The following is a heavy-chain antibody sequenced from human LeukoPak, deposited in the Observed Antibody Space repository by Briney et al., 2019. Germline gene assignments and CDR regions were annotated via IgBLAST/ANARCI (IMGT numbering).Heavy chain of an antibody. Sequence: SETLSLTCAVYGGSFSGYYWSWIRQPPGKGLEWIGEINHSGSTNYNPSLKSRVTISVDTSKNQFSLKLSSVTAADTAVYYCARGVGTATYNWFDPWGQGTLVTVSS. CDR2: INHSGST. CDR1: GGSFSGYY. J-gene: IGHJ5*02. V-gene: IGHV4-34*01. CDR3: ARGVGTATYNWFDP. D-gene: IGHD5-18*01.